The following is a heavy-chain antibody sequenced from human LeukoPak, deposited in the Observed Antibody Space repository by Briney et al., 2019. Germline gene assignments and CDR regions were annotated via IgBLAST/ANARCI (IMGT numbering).Heavy chain of an antibody. J-gene: IGHJ4*02. CDR3: AKDWLSYYDSSGYYSYLHNYFDY. V-gene: IGHV3-23*01. CDR2: ISGSGGST. D-gene: IGHD3-22*01. CDR1: GFTVSSNY. Sequence: GGSLRLSCAASGFTVSSNYMSWVRQAPGKGLEWVSAISGSGGSTYYADSVKGRFTISRDNSKNTLYLQMNSLRAEDTAVYYCAKDWLSYYDSSGYYSYLHNYFDYWGQGTLVTVSS.